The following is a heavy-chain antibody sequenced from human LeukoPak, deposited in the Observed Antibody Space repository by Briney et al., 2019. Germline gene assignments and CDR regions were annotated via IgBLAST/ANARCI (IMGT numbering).Heavy chain of an antibody. J-gene: IGHJ5*02. CDR2: ISSSSSYI. CDR1: GFTFSSYS. Sequence: SGGSLRLSCAASGFTFSSYSMNWVRQAPGKGLEWVSSISSSSSYIYYADSVKGRFTISRDNAKNSLYLQMNSLRAEDTAVYYCARDGWELLGWFDPWGQGTLVNVSS. D-gene: IGHD1-26*01. V-gene: IGHV3-21*01. CDR3: ARDGWELLGWFDP.